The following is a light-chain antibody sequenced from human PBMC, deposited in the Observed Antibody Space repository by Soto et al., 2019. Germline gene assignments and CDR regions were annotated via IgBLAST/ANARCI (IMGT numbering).Light chain of an antibody. CDR2: AAS. Sequence: IQMTQSPSSPSASVGDRATITCRASQSISSYLNWYQQKPGKAPKLLIYAASSLQSGVPSRFSGSGSGTDFTLTISSLQPEDFATYVCQQLNSYPLTFGQGTRLEIK. V-gene: IGKV1-39*01. J-gene: IGKJ5*01. CDR3: QQLNSYPLT. CDR1: QSISSY.